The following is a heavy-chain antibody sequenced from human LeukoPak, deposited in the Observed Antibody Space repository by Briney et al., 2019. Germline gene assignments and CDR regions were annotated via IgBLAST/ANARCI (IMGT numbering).Heavy chain of an antibody. Sequence: GRSLRLSCATSGFRFGSHAVHWVRQAPGKGLEWLAQIWYDGSNKYYVDSVKGRFTTSRDNSKNTVYLQMNSLRAEDTAVYFCARDGQQLAPYAMDVWGQGTTVTVSS. CDR1: GFRFGSHA. V-gene: IGHV3-33*01. D-gene: IGHD6-13*01. CDR2: IWYDGSNK. CDR3: ARDGQQLAPYAMDV. J-gene: IGHJ6*02.